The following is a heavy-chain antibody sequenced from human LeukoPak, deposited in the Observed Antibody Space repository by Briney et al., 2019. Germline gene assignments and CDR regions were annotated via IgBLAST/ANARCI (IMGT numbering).Heavy chain of an antibody. V-gene: IGHV1-24*01. D-gene: IGHD5-12*01. CDR2: FDPEDGET. J-gene: IGHJ2*01. CDR1: GYTLTELS. CDR3: ATRSGYSGYDYGNWYFDP. Sequence: ASVKVSCKVSGYTLTELSMHWVRQAPGKGLEWMGGFDPEDGETIYAQKFQGRVTMTEDTSTDTAYMELSSLRSEDTAVYYCATRSGYSGYDYGNWYFDPWGRGTLVTVSS.